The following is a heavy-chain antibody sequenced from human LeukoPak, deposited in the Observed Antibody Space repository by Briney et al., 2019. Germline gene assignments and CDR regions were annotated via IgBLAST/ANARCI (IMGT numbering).Heavy chain of an antibody. CDR2: INHSGST. J-gene: IGHJ3*02. CDR1: GGSFSGYY. D-gene: IGHD1-1*01. CDR3: ARGGLTMGAFDI. Sequence: SETLSLTCAVYGGSFSGYYWSWIRQPPGKGLEWIGEINHSGSTNYNPSLKSRVTISVDTSKNQFSLQLSSVTAADTAVYYCARGGLTMGAFDIWGQGTMVTVSS. V-gene: IGHV4-34*01.